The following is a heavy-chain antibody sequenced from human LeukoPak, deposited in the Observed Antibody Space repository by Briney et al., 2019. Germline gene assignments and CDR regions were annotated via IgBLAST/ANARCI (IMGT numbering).Heavy chain of an antibody. CDR1: GFTFSSYI. CDR3: ARDPEGGDYYYYMDV. D-gene: IGHD2-21*01. J-gene: IGHJ6*03. V-gene: IGHV3-30*04. Sequence: GGSLRLSCAASGFTFSSYIIHWVRQAPGKGLEWVAVISDDGSNKYYADSVKGRFTISRDNSKNTLYLQMNSLRAEDTAVYYCARDPEGGDYYYYMDVWGKGTAVTVSS. CDR2: ISDDGSNK.